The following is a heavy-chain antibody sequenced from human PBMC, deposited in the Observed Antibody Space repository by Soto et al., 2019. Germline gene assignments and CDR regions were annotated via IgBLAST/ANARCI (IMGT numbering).Heavy chain of an antibody. CDR2: ISGYNGNT. J-gene: IGHJ4*02. CDR1: GYTFTTYG. Sequence: QVHLVQSGPEVKKPGASVKVSCKASGYTFTTYGISWVRQAPGQGLEWMGWISGYNGNTDYAQKFQGRVTMTTDTSTSTAYMELRSLRSDDSAVYYCARDWGLGQFLTNKDYWGQGTLVTVSS. V-gene: IGHV1-18*01. CDR3: ARDWGLGQFLTNKDY. D-gene: IGHD3-9*01.